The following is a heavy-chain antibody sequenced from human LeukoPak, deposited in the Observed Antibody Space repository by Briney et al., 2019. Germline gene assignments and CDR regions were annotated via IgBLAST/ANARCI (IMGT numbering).Heavy chain of an antibody. CDR2: IYSGGST. CDR1: GFSFSSYG. V-gene: IGHV3-53*01. J-gene: IGHJ4*02. D-gene: IGHD3-16*02. CDR3: AKDGRYDYVWGSYRPYDDDY. Sequence: GGSLRLSCAASGFSFSSYGMFWVRQAPGKGLEWVSVIYSGGSTYYADSVKGRFTISRDNSKNTLYLQMNSLRAEDTAVYYCAKDGRYDYVWGSYRPYDDDYWGQGTLVTVSS.